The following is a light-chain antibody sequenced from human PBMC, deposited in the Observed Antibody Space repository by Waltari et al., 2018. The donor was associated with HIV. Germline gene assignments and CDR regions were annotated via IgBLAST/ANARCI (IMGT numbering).Light chain of an antibody. V-gene: IGLV1-40*01. Sequence: QSMLTQPPSVSGAPGQRVTIPCTGSSSTIGADYDVHWSQQIPGTAPKLLIPGNKNRPSGVPDRFSASKSGTSASLTISGLQAEDEADYFCQSYDISLSASVVFGGGTRLTVL. CDR3: QSYDISLSASVV. J-gene: IGLJ2*01. CDR2: GNK. CDR1: SSTIGADYD.